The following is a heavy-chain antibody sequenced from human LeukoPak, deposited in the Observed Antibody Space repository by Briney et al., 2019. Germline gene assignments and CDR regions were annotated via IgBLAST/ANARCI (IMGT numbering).Heavy chain of an antibody. CDR2: IYYSGST. D-gene: IGHD6-13*01. CDR3: ARLVVSSWYHEVLLGRDY. Sequence: SETLSLTCAVYGGSFSSYYWGWIRQPPGKGLEWIGSIYYSGSTYYNPSLKSRVTISVDTSKNQFSLKLSSVTAADTAVYYCARLVVSSWYHEVLLGRDYWGQGTLVTVSS. V-gene: IGHV4-39*01. CDR1: GGSFSSYY. J-gene: IGHJ4*02.